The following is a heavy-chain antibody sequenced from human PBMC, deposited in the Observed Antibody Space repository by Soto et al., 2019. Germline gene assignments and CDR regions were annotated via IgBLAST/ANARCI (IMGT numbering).Heavy chain of an antibody. V-gene: IGHV4-34*01. CDR3: ARHYEYCSSTSCYVSGPSYYYGMDV. CDR1: GGSFSGYY. D-gene: IGHD2-2*01. CDR2: INHSGST. Sequence: SETLSLTCAVYGGSFSGYYWSWIRQPPGKGLEWIGEINHSGSTNYNPSLKSRVTISVDTSKNQFSLKLSSVTAADTAVYYCARHYEYCSSTSCYVSGPSYYYGMDVWGQGTTVTVSS. J-gene: IGHJ6*02.